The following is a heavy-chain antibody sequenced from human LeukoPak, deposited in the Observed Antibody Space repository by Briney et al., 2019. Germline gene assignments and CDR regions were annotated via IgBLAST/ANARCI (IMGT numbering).Heavy chain of an antibody. V-gene: IGHV3-48*04. Sequence: GGSLRLSCAASGFTFSSYSMNWVRQAPGKGLEWVSYISSSSSTIYYADSVKGRFTISRDNAKNSLYLQMNSLRAEDTAVYYCARGGYYDSSGYYYYFDYWGQGTLVTVSS. CDR1: GFTFSSYS. CDR2: ISSSSSTI. CDR3: ARGGYYDSSGYYYYFDY. D-gene: IGHD3-22*01. J-gene: IGHJ4*01.